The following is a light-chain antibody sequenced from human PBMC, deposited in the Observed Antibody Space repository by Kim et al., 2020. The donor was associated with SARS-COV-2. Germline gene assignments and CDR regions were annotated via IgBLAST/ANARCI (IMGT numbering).Light chain of an antibody. Sequence: GQSITISCTGRNNDVGSYTLVSWYQQYPGKAPKLMIYEVTKRPSGVSNRFSGSKSGNMASLTISGLQAEDEADYYCCSYVGNDIYVYGTGTKVTVL. J-gene: IGLJ1*01. CDR2: EVT. CDR3: CSYVGNDIYV. V-gene: IGLV2-23*02. CDR1: NNDVGSYTL.